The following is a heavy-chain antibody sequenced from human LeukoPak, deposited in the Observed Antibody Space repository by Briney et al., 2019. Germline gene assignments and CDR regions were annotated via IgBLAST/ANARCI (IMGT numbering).Heavy chain of an antibody. J-gene: IGHJ4*02. V-gene: IGHV4-39*01. CDR3: ARHYYDSSGYSSSDY. Sequence: SETLSLTCTVSGGSISSSSYYWGWIRQPPGKGLEWIGSIYYSGSTYYNPSLKSRVTISVDTSKNQFSLKLSSVTAADTAVYYCARHYYDSSGYSSSDYWGQGTLVTVSS. CDR1: GGSISSSSYY. CDR2: IYYSGST. D-gene: IGHD3-22*01.